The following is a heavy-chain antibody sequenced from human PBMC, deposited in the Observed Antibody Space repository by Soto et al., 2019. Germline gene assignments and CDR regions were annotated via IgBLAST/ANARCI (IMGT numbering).Heavy chain of an antibody. Sequence: QVQLVESGGGVVQPGTSLRLSCTASGFTFSSFGIHWVRQAPGKGLEWVAVISYDGIDKNYGDAVKGRFTISRENSKNMVYLKRNRLRNEDTAVYHCEKNLRERATIRPDYWGQGVLVAVSS. CDR3: EKNLRERATIRPDY. V-gene: IGHV3-30*18. CDR1: GFTFSSFG. CDR2: ISYDGIDK. J-gene: IGHJ4*02. D-gene: IGHD5-12*01.